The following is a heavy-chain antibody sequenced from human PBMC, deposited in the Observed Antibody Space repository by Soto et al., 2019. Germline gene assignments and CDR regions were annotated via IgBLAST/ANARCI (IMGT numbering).Heavy chain of an antibody. CDR1: GFTFSSYC. Sequence: PGGSLRLSCAASGFTFSSYCMHWVRKAPGKGLEWVAVIWYDGSNKYYADSVKGRFTISRDNSKNTLYLQMNSLRAEDTAVYYCARPLIYSNSEDAFDIWGQGTMVTVSS. J-gene: IGHJ3*02. D-gene: IGHD4-4*01. CDR2: IWYDGSNK. CDR3: ARPLIYSNSEDAFDI. V-gene: IGHV3-33*01.